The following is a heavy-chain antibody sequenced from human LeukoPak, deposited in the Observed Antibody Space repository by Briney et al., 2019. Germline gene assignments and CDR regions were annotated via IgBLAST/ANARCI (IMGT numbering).Heavy chain of an antibody. J-gene: IGHJ4*02. CDR3: AKVRWDNSGWYYLDY. Sequence: PGGSLRLSCVVAGFTVSTNYMSWVRQAPGKGLEWVSLIYSGGSTYYSDSVKDRFTISRDNSKSTLYLQMNSLRAEDTAVYYCAKVRWDNSGWYYLDYWGQGTLVTVSS. CDR1: GFTVSTNY. D-gene: IGHD6-19*01. V-gene: IGHV3-53*05. CDR2: IYSGGST.